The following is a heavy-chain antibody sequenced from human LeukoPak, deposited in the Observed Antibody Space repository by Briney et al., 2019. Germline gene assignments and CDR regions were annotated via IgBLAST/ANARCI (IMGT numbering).Heavy chain of an antibody. CDR1: GLTVSSNY. J-gene: IGHJ4*02. CDR2: IYSGGST. D-gene: IGHD2-15*01. V-gene: IGHV3-53*01. Sequence: PGGSLSLSCAASGLTVSSNYMSWVRQAPGKGLEWVSVIYSGGSTYYADSVKGRFTISRDNSKNTLYLQMNSLRAEDTAVYYCARSRRAATLDYWGQGTLVTVSS. CDR3: ARSRRAATLDY.